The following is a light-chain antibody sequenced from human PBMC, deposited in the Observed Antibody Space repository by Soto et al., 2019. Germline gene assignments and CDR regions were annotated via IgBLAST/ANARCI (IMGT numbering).Light chain of an antibody. Sequence: EIVLTQSPGTLSLSPGERATLSCRASQSVSSSYLAWYQQKPGQAPRLLIYGASSRATGIPDRFSGSGSGTDFTLTISRLEPEDFALYYCQQYGDSPFTFGPGTRVDMK. CDR3: QQYGDSPFT. V-gene: IGKV3-20*01. CDR2: GAS. J-gene: IGKJ3*01. CDR1: QSVSSSY.